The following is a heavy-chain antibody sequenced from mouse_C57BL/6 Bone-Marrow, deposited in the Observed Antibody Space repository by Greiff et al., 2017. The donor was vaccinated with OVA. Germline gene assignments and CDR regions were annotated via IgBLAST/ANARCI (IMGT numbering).Heavy chain of an antibody. J-gene: IGHJ4*01. Sequence: QVQLKQSGAELARPGASVKLSCKASGYTFTSYGISWVKQRTGQGLEWIGEIYPRSGNTYYNEKFKGKATLTADKSSSTAYMELRSLTSEDSAVYFCAVSYYYAMDYWGQGTSVTVSS. CDR2: IYPRSGNT. CDR1: GYTFTSYG. V-gene: IGHV1-81*01. CDR3: AVSYYYAMDY. D-gene: IGHD6-2*01.